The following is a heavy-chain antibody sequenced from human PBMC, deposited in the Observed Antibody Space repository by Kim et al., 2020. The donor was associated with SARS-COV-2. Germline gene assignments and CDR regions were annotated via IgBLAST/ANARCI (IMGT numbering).Heavy chain of an antibody. CDR1: GYSFTSYW. Sequence: GESLKISCKGSGYSFTSYWIGWVRQMPGEGLEWMGIIYPGDSDTRYSLSFQGQVSISAYKSISTAYLQWSSLKASDTAMFYCARHPKFYDSSGYSSFWSYYWGQGTLVTVSS. J-gene: IGHJ4*02. CDR3: ARHPKFYDSSGYSSFWSYY. D-gene: IGHD3-22*01. CDR2: IYPGDSDT. V-gene: IGHV5-51*01.